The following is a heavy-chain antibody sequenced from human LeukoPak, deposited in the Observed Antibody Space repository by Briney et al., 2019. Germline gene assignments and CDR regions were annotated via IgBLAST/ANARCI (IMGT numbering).Heavy chain of an antibody. D-gene: IGHD6-13*01. V-gene: IGHV4-39*07. Sequence: SETLSLTCTVSGGSISSSSYYWGWIRQPPGEGLEWIGSIYYSGSTYYNPSLKSRVTISVDTSKNQFSLKLSSVTAADTAVYYCASDEGVAAGISGDYWGQGTLVTVSS. CDR1: GGSISSSSYY. J-gene: IGHJ4*02. CDR2: IYYSGST. CDR3: ASDEGVAAGISGDY.